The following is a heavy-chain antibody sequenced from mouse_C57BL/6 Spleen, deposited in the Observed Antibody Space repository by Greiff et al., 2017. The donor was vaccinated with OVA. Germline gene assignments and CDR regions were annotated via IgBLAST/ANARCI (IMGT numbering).Heavy chain of an antibody. CDR3: ARRANWEGRD. Sequence: EVQLQQSGPELVKPGASVKISCKASGYSFTGYYMNWVKQSPEKSLEWIGEINPSTGGTTYNQKFKAKATLTVDKSSSTAYMQLKSLTSEDSAVYYCARRANWEGRDWGQGTTLTVSS. V-gene: IGHV1-42*01. D-gene: IGHD4-1*01. J-gene: IGHJ2*01. CDR1: GYSFTGYY. CDR2: INPSTGGT.